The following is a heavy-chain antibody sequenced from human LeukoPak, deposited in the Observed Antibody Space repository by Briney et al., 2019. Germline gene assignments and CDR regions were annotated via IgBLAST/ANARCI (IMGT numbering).Heavy chain of an antibody. D-gene: IGHD6-13*01. CDR3: ARVSSSWYVGWFDP. J-gene: IGHJ5*02. Sequence: ASVKVSCKASGYTFTSYAMNWVRQAPGQGLEWMGWINTNTGNPTYARGFTGRFVFSLDTSVSTAYLQISSLKAEDTAVYYCARVSSSWYVGWFDPWGQGTLVTVSS. V-gene: IGHV7-4-1*02. CDR1: GYTFTSYA. CDR2: INTNTGNP.